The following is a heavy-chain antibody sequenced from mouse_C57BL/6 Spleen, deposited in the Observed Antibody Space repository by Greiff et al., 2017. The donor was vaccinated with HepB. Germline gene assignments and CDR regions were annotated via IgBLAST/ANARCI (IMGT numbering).Heavy chain of an antibody. Sequence: VQLQQSGPELVKPGASVKISCKASGYSFTGYYMNWVKQSPEKSLEWIGEINPSTGGTTYNQKFKAKATLTVDKSSSTAYMQLKSLTSEDSAVYYCARSYDSYYYAMDYWGQGTSVTVSS. J-gene: IGHJ4*01. CDR1: GYSFTGYY. V-gene: IGHV1-42*01. D-gene: IGHD2-4*01. CDR3: ARSYDSYYYAMDY. CDR2: INPSTGGT.